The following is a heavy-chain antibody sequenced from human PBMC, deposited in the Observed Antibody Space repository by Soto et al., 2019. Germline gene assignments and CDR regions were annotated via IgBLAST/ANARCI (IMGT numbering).Heavy chain of an antibody. D-gene: IGHD1-26*01. V-gene: IGHV4-34*01. CDR1: GGSFSGYY. J-gene: IGHJ4*02. CDR3: ARGRKFPPRSGSYYYFDY. CDR2: INHSGST. Sequence: SETLSLTCAVYGGSFSGYYWSWIRQPPGKGLEWIGEINHSGSTNYNPSLKSRVTISVDTSKNQFSLKLSSVTAADTAVYYCARGRKFPPRSGSYYYFDYWGQGTLVTVSS.